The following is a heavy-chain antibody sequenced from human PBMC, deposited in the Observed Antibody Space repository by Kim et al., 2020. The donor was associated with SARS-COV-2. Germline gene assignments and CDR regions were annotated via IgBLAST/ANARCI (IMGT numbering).Heavy chain of an antibody. J-gene: IGHJ6*02. CDR2: ISYDGSNK. Sequence: GGSLRLSCAASGFTFSSYGMHWVRQAPGKGLEWVAVISYDGSNKYYADSVKGRFTISRDNSKNTLYLQMNSLRAEDTAVYYCAKDKGIAARPGGPRGYYYYGMDVWAQGSTVPVSS. CDR1: GFTFSSYG. D-gene: IGHD6-6*01. V-gene: IGHV3-30*18. CDR3: AKDKGIAARPGGPRGYYYYGMDV.